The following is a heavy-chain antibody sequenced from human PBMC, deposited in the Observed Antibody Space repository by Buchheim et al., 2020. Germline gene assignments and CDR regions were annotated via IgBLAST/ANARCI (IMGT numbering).Heavy chain of an antibody. D-gene: IGHD1-1*01. J-gene: IGHJ4*02. CDR2: ISLDAVGT. CDR1: GFTFSIYD. Sequence: EVQLLESGGGLVQPGGSLRLSCAASGFTFSIYDMTWVRQAPGKGLEWVSTISLDAVGTKYADSVKGRFTISRENFKKQLYLQMNSLRAEDTAVYYCARSVNWNQDYWGQGTL. V-gene: IGHV3-23*01. CDR3: ARSVNWNQDY.